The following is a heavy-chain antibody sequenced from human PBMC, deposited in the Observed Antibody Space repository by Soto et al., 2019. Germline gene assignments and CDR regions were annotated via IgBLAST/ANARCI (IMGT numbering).Heavy chain of an antibody. Sequence: SETLSLTCTVSGGSISSYYWSWIRQPPGKGLEWIGYIYYSGSTNYNPSLKSRVTISVDTSKNQFSLKLSSVTAADTAVYYCASLVTYSSSWYDAHYYYGMDVWGQGATVTVSS. J-gene: IGHJ6*02. D-gene: IGHD6-13*01. CDR2: IYYSGST. V-gene: IGHV4-59*01. CDR1: GGSISSYY. CDR3: ASLVTYSSSWYDAHYYYGMDV.